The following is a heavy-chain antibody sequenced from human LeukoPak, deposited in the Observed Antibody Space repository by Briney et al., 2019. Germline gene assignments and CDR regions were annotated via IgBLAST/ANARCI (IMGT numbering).Heavy chain of an antibody. J-gene: IGHJ6*02. D-gene: IGHD6-13*01. CDR2: MNPNSGNT. CDR1: EYTFNSYD. CDR3: ARDLGLAAAAVDV. V-gene: IGHV1-8*01. Sequence: ATVKVSCKASEYTFNSYDTNRVPQPTAPEHEWMGWMNPNSGNTGYAQKFQGRVTMTRNTSISTAYMELSSLRSEDTAVYYCARDLGLAAAAVDVWGPGTTVTVSS.